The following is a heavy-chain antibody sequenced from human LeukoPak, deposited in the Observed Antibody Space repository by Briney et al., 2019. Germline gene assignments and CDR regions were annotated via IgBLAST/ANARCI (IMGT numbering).Heavy chain of an antibody. D-gene: IGHD2-8*01. CDR3: AKELYGNPSGY. Sequence: PGGSLRLSCAASGFTLRSSAMSWVRQAPGKGLEWVSAISGDGGTISYAASVRGRFTISRDNAKNTLFLQMSSLRAADTALYYCAKELYGNPSGYWGQGTRVTVSS. J-gene: IGHJ4*02. CDR2: ISGDGGTI. V-gene: IGHV3-23*01. CDR1: GFTLRSSA.